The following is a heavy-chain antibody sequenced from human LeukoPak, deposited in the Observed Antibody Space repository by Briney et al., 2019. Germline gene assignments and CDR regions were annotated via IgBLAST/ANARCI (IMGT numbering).Heavy chain of an antibody. CDR1: GGSISSGSYY. Sequence: SETLSLTCTVSGGSISSGSYYWGWIRQPPGKGLEWIGSIYHSGSTYYNPSLKSRVTISVDTSKNQFSLKLSSVTAADTAVCYCAREGGRRAGDSYGSVSDYWGQGTLVTVSS. V-gene: IGHV4-39*07. CDR3: AREGGRRAGDSYGSVSDY. J-gene: IGHJ4*02. D-gene: IGHD5-18*01. CDR2: IYHSGST.